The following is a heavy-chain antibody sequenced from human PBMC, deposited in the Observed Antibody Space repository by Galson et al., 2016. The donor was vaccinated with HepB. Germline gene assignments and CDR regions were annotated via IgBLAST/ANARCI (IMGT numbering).Heavy chain of an antibody. Sequence: SVKVSCKASGFPFTTSDINWVRQAPGQGLEWMGWINPNSGNTGCAQKFQGRVTMTWNTTIRTAYMELNSLTSEDAAVYFCPRGTSRPAQRWGSFDIGGQGTMVTVS. CDR1: GFPFTTSD. CDR3: PRGTSRPAQRWGSFDI. V-gene: IGHV1-8*01. J-gene: IGHJ3*02. D-gene: IGHD1-1*01. CDR2: INPNSGNT.